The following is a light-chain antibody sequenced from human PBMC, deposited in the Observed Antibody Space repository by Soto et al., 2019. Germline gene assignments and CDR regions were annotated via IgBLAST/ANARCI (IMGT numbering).Light chain of an antibody. CDR1: QSVSDK. Sequence: EIVMTQSPATVSVSPWERATLSCRASQSVSDKLAWYQQKPGQAPRLLIYHASARATGIPARFSGSGSGTEFTLTISSLQSEDFAVYYCQQYNNWPPITFGQGTRLEIK. V-gene: IGKV3-15*01. CDR2: HAS. J-gene: IGKJ5*01. CDR3: QQYNNWPPIT.